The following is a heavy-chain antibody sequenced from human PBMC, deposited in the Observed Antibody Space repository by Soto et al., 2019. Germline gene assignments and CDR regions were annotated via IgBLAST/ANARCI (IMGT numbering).Heavy chain of an antibody. CDR1: GGTFSSHS. D-gene: IGHD3-22*01. CDR3: ATKPYDSSGYSHYFDY. Sequence: QVQLVQSGAEVKKPGSSVKVSCKASGGTFSSHSISWVRQAPGQGLEWVGGIIPALATANHAQRFQGRVTIASDQSTSTSYMELSSLRSEDTAVYYCATKPYDSSGYSHYFDYWGQGTLVTVSS. V-gene: IGHV1-69*01. J-gene: IGHJ4*02. CDR2: IIPALATA.